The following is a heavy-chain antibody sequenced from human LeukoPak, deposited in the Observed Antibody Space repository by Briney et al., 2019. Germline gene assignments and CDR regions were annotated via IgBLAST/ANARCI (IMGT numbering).Heavy chain of an antibody. CDR2: INHSGST. V-gene: IGHV4-39*07. D-gene: IGHD5-18*01. CDR3: ARPGYSYGYTGEKYYYYYMDV. Sequence: PSQTLSLTCTVSGGSISSGSYYWSWIRQPPGKGLEWIGEINHSGSTNYNPSLKSRVTISVDTSKNQFSLKLSSVTAADTAVYYCARPGYSYGYTGEKYYYYYMDVWGKGTTVTVSS. J-gene: IGHJ6*03. CDR1: GGSISSGSYY.